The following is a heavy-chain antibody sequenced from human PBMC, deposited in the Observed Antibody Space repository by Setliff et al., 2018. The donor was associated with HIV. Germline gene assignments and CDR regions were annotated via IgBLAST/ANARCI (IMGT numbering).Heavy chain of an antibody. J-gene: IGHJ6*02. CDR1: GGTFSSYA. CDR3: ARDDYMLYSYYYGMDV. Sequence: SVKVSCKASGGTFSSYAINWVRQAPGQGLEWMGGIIPVFDTANYAQKFQGRITMTRDTSTSTVYMELRSLRSDDTAVYYCARDDYMLYSYYYGMDVWGQGTTVTVSS. D-gene: IGHD4-4*01. CDR2: IIPVFDTA. V-gene: IGHV1-69*05.